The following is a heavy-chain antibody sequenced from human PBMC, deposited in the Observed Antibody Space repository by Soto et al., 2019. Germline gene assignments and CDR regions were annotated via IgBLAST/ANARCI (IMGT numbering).Heavy chain of an antibody. CDR3: ASTAYCGGDCYSFANYYYYGMDV. CDR1: GGTFSSYA. J-gene: IGHJ6*02. CDR2: INPSGGST. D-gene: IGHD2-21*02. Sequence: ASVKVSCKASGGTFSSYAISWVRQAPGQGLEWMGIINPSGGSTSYAQKFQGRVTMTRDTSTSTVYMELSSLRSEDTAVYYCASTAYCGGDCYSFANYYYYGMDVWGQGTTVTV. V-gene: IGHV1-46*01.